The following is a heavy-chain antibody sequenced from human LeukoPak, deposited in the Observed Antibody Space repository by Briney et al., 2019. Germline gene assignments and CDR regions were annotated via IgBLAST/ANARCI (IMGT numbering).Heavy chain of an antibody. V-gene: IGHV4-4*08. Sequence: PSGTLSLTCTVSGGSISTNYWSWIRQPPAKGLEGNGEINISGNTEYTRSLKSRVSMSVHTSNNHVPLRLSSVPAADTAVYCCAGERSGYYYNRFDYGGEGNLVTVS. CDR1: GGSISTNY. J-gene: IGHJ4*02. CDR2: INISGNT. CDR3: AGERSGYYYNRFDY. D-gene: IGHD3-22*01.